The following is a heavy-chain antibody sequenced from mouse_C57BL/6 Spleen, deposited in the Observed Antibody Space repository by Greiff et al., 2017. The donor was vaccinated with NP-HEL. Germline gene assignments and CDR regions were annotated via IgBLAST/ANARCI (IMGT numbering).Heavy chain of an antibody. CDR2: ISSGGSYT. CDR3: ARPGDYFDY. J-gene: IGHJ2*01. Sequence: EVKLVESGGALVKPGGSLQLSCAASGFTFSSYGLSWVRKPPDTRLEWVATISSGGSYTYYPDSVKGRFTISRDNAKITLYLHMSSLKSVDTSMYYCARPGDYFDYWVQGPTLTVSS. V-gene: IGHV5-6*01. CDR1: GFTFSSYG.